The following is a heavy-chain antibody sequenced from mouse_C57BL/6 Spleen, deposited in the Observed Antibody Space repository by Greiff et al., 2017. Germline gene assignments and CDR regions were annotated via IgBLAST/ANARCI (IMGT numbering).Heavy chain of an antibody. J-gene: IGHJ2*01. CDR3: ARQGDGYYSYYFDY. V-gene: IGHV5-9*01. CDR1: GFTFSSYT. D-gene: IGHD2-3*01. CDR2: ISGGGGNT. Sequence: ESGGGLVKPGGSLKLSCAASGFTFSSYTMSWVRQTPEKRLEWVATISGGGGNTYYPDSVKGRFTISRDNAKNTLYLQMSSLRSEDTALYYCARQGDGYYSYYFDYWGQGTTLTVSS.